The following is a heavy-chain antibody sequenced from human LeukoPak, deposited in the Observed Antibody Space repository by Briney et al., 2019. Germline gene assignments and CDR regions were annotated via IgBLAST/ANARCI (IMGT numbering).Heavy chain of an antibody. J-gene: IGHJ4*02. CDR1: GFIFTGYF. CDR3: ATDRGWRTSGYYLYYFEY. CDR2: IKHDGSEK. D-gene: IGHD3-3*01. Sequence: PGGSLRLSCAASGFIFTGYFMSWVRQAPGKGLEWVARIKHDGSEKYYVDSVRGRFTISRDNTKNLLYLQMSSLRAEDTAVYYCATDRGWRTSGYYLYYFEYWGQGTLVTVSS. V-gene: IGHV3-7*01.